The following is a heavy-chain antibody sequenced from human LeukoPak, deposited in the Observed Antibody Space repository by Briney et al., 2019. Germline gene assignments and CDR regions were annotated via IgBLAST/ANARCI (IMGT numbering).Heavy chain of an antibody. CDR1: GHTFIGYY. Sequence: ASVKVSCKASGHTFIGYYMHWVRQAPGQGLEWMGWINPNSGGTNYAQMFQGRVTMTRDTSNTTVYMELSSLRSDDTAVHYCARAPAGGPLRFFDYWGLGTLVTVSS. V-gene: IGHV1-2*02. J-gene: IGHJ4*02. CDR2: INPNSGGT. CDR3: ARAPAGGPLRFFDY. D-gene: IGHD3-3*01.